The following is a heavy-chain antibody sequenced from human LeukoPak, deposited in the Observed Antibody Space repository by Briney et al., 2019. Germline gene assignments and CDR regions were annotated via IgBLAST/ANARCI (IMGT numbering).Heavy chain of an antibody. CDR1: GFTFSSYG. D-gene: IGHD3-10*01. Sequence: PGGSLRLSCAASGFTFSSYGMHWVRQAPGKGLEWVSGISWNSGSIGYADSVKGRLTISRDNAKNSLYLQMNSLRAEDTALYYCAKDISGSGKYYFDYWGQGTLVAVSS. CDR3: AKDISGSGKYYFDY. CDR2: ISWNSGSI. J-gene: IGHJ4*02. V-gene: IGHV3-9*01.